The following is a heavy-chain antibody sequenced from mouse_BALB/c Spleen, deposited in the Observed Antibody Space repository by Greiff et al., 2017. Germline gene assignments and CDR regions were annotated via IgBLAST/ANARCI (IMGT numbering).Heavy chain of an antibody. Sequence: VQLKESGPGLVKPSQSLSLTCTVTGYSITSDYAWNWIRQFPGNKLEWMGYISYSGSTSYNPSLKSRISITRDTSKNQFFLQLNSVTTEDTATYYCARFPIYYDYNYAMDYWGQGTSVTVSS. CDR3: ARFPIYYDYNYAMDY. D-gene: IGHD2-4*01. CDR1: GYSITSDYA. J-gene: IGHJ4*01. V-gene: IGHV3-2*02. CDR2: ISYSGST.